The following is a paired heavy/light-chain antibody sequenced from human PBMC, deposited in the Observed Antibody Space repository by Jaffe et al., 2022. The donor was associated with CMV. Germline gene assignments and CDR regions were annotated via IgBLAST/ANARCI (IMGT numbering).Light chain of an antibody. CDR1: QAIRNE. Sequence: AIQMTQSPSSLSAFVGDRVTITCRASQAIRNELGWYQQKPGKAPKVLIYAASTLQSGVPSRFSGSGFGTYFTLTISSLQPEDIATYYCLQDFDWWTFGQGTKVEI. V-gene: IGKV1-6*02. CDR2: AAS. CDR3: LQDFDWWT. J-gene: IGKJ1*01.
Heavy chain of an antibody. J-gene: IGHJ4*02. D-gene: IGHD3-3*01. CDR1: GYNFANNW. Sequence: EVHLVQSGAEVKKPGESLRISCRTSGYNFANNWIAWVRQMPGKGLEWMGLVYPGNSDIRYSPSFQGQVTISTDMSISTAYLQWRSLKASDTAFYYCVRRSTSTIPEFLDFWGQGTLVTVSS. V-gene: IGHV5-51*01. CDR2: VYPGNSDI. CDR3: VRRSTSTIPEFLDF.